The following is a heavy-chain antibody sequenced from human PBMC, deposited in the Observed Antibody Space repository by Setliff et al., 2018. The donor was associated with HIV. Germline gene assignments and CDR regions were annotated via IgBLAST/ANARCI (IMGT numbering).Heavy chain of an antibody. V-gene: IGHV4-59*01. CDR3: ARGPSGGGFYYMDV. D-gene: IGHD2-15*01. J-gene: IGHJ6*03. CDR1: GDSFSNYY. CDR2: VFYTGSA. Sequence: SETLSLTCTVSGDSFSNYYWSWIRQPPGKGLEWIGYVFYTGSATYNPSLKSRVSISVDRSTNRFSPMLHSVTAADTAVYYCARGPSGGGFYYMDVWGKGTTVTVSS.